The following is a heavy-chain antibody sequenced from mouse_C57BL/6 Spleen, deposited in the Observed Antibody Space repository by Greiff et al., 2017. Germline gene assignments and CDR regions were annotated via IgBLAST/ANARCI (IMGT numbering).Heavy chain of an antibody. J-gene: IGHJ2*01. CDR2: IDPEDGET. V-gene: IGHV14-2*01. CDR3: ARHSSASYYFDY. Sequence: VQLQQSGAELVKPGASVKLSCTASGFNIKDYYMHWVKQRTEQGLEWIGRIDPEDGETKYAPTFQGKATITADTSSNTAYLQLSSLTSGDTAVYYCARHSSASYYFDYWGQGTTLTVSS. CDR1: GFNIKDYY. D-gene: IGHD3-2*02.